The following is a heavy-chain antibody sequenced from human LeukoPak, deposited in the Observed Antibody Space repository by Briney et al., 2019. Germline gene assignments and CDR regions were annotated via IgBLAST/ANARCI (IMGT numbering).Heavy chain of an antibody. CDR3: YPHYYGSGSLSWLDP. CDR1: GFIFSSYS. D-gene: IGHD3-10*01. CDR2: ISSSSDYI. J-gene: IGHJ5*02. V-gene: IGHV3-21*01. Sequence: PGGSLRLSCAASGFIFSSYSMNWVRQAPGKGLEWVSSISSSSDYIYYADSVKGRFTISRDNAKNSLYLQMNSLGVEDTAVYHCYPHYYGSGSLSWLDPWGQGTLVTVSS.